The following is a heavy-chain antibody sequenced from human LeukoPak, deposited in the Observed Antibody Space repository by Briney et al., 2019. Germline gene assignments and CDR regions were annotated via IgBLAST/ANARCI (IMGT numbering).Heavy chain of an antibody. V-gene: IGHV4-61*02. D-gene: IGHD4-17*01. Sequence: SETLSLTCTVSGGSISSGNYYWSWIRQPAGKGLEWIGRIYTSGSTNYNPSLKSRVTISVDTSKNQLSLKVSSVTAADTAVYYCTRRPLMTLTTSGYFDYWGQGTLVTVSS. CDR1: GGSISSGNYY. CDR3: TRRPLMTLTTSGYFDY. J-gene: IGHJ4*02. CDR2: IYTSGST.